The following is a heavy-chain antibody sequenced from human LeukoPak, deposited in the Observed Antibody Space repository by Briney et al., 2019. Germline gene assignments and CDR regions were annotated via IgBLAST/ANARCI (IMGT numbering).Heavy chain of an antibody. J-gene: IGHJ4*02. CDR2: ISYDGSNK. V-gene: IGHV3-30-3*01. CDR1: GFTFSSYA. D-gene: IGHD3-22*01. Sequence: GRSLRLSCAASGFTFSSYAMHWVRQAPGKGLEWVAVISYDGSNKYYADSVKGRFTISRDNSKNTLYLQMNSLRAEDTAVYYCARDRGLYYYDSSGYYPADYWGQGTLVTVSS. CDR3: ARDRGLYYYDSSGYYPADY.